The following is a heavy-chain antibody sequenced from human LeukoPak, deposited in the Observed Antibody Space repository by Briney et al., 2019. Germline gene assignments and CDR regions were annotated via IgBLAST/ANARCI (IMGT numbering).Heavy chain of an antibody. CDR2: ISAYSGNT. D-gene: IGHD1-26*01. V-gene: IGHV1-18*01. Sequence: GASVKVSCKASGYTFTSYGISWVRQAPGQGLEWMGWISAYSGNTNYAQKLQGRVTMTTDTSTSTACMELRSLRSDDTAVYYCARDVMEEVSGSYDRFDYWGQGTLVTVSS. CDR3: ARDVMEEVSGSYDRFDY. J-gene: IGHJ4*02. CDR1: GYTFTSYG.